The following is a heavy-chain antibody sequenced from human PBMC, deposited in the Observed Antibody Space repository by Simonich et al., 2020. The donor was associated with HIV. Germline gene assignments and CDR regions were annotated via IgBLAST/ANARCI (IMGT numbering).Heavy chain of an antibody. CDR3: TRIPSGSHSSSYDREERNLLDY. D-gene: IGHD6-13*01. CDR1: GFTFGDYA. Sequence: EYGGGLVQPGRSLRLSCTASGFTFGDYAMSWVRQAPGKGLEWLGFIRSKAYGETTAYAASVQGKFTISRDDSKSIAYLQMNSLKTEDTAVYYCTRIPSGSHSSSYDREERNLLDYWGQGTLVTVSS. CDR2: IRSKAYGETT. J-gene: IGHJ4*02. V-gene: IGHV3-49*04.